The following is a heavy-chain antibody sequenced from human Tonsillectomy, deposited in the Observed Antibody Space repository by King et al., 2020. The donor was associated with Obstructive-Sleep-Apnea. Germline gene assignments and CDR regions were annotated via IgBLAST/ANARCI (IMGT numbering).Heavy chain of an antibody. CDR1: GGSISSSSYY. V-gene: IGHV4-39*07. J-gene: IGHJ5*02. Sequence: QLQESGPGLVKPSETLSLTCTVSGGSISSSSYYWGWIRQPPGKGLECIGSIYYSGSTYYNPSLKIRVTISVDTSKNQFSLKLSSVTAADTAVYYCARDSEHCSGGSCYSSQDWFDPWGQGTLVTVSS. CDR3: ARDSEHCSGGSCYSSQDWFDP. CDR2: IYYSGST. D-gene: IGHD2-15*01.